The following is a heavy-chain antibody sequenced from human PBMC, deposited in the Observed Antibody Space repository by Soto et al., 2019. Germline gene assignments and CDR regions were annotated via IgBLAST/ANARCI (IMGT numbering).Heavy chain of an antibody. V-gene: IGHV4-61*01. D-gene: IGHD1-7*01. J-gene: IGHJ5*02. CDR3: ARQLELNWFDP. CDR2: IYYSGST. Sequence: SETLSLTCTVSGGSVSSGSYYWSWIRQPPGKGLEWIGYIYYSGSTNYNPSLKSRVTISVDTPKNQFSLKLSSVTATDTAVYYCARQLELNWFDPWGQGTLVTVSS. CDR1: GGSVSSGSYY.